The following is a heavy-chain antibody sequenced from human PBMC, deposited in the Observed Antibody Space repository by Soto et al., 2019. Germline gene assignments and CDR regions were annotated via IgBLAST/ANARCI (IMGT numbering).Heavy chain of an antibody. D-gene: IGHD4-17*01. CDR2: LTPSGGET. Sequence: GGSLRLSCAASGFTFSTYAMSWVRQAPGKGLEWVSALTPSGGETYYADSVKGRFTISRDNSMNALYLQMNSLRIEDTAVYYCAHPRGYGVFDAYDIWGQGTMVTVSS. CDR1: GFTFSTYA. J-gene: IGHJ3*02. CDR3: AHPRGYGVFDAYDI. V-gene: IGHV3-23*01.